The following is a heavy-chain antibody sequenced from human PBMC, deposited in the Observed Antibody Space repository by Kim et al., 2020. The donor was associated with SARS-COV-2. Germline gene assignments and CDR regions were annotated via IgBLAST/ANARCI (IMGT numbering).Heavy chain of an antibody. Sequence: STYTAASVKGRFTISRDNSKNTLYLQMNSLSAEDTAVYYCAKGGPTSFTNWGQGTLVTVSS. CDR3: AKGGPTSFTN. D-gene: IGHD3-10*01. V-gene: IGHV3-23*01. CDR2: ST. J-gene: IGHJ4*02.